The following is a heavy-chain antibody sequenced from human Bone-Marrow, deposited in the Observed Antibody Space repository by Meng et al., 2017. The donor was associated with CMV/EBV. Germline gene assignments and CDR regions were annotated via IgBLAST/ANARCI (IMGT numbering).Heavy chain of an antibody. CDR2: IRYDGSNK. Sequence: GESLKISCAASGFTFSSYGMHWVRQAPGKGLEWVAFIRYDGSNKYYADSVKGRFTISRDNSKNTLYLQMNSLRAEDTAVYYCARASEVRPLEALNRNPYWDFWGQGTLVTVSS. J-gene: IGHJ4*02. D-gene: IGHD1-14*01. V-gene: IGHV3-30*02. CDR3: ARASEVRPLEALNRNPYWDF. CDR1: GFTFSSYG.